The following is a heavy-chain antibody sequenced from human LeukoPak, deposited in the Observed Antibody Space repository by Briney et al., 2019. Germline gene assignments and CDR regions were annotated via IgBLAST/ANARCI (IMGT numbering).Heavy chain of an antibody. D-gene: IGHD2-15*01. CDR3: AKAKVEYYYYGMDV. V-gene: IGHV3-23*01. J-gene: IGHJ6*02. Sequence: GGSLRLSCAASGFTVSSNYMSWVRQAPGKGLEWVSAISGSGGSTYYADSVKGRFTISRDNSKNTLYLQMNSLRAEDTAVYYCAKAKVEYYYYGMDVWGQGTTVTVSS. CDR2: ISGSGGST. CDR1: GFTVSSNY.